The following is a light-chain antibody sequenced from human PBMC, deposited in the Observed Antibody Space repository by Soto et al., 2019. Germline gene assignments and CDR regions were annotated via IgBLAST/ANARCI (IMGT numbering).Light chain of an antibody. CDR1: NSNIGSNT. CDR3: VAWDDRLNGWV. V-gene: IGLV1-44*01. J-gene: IGLJ3*02. Sequence: QAALIQPPSASGTPGQRVTISCSGRNSNIGSNTVSWYHQVPGTAPKVVIYSSDQRPSGVPDRLSASKSGTLASLAISGLQSADEGDYYCVAWDDRLNGWVFGGGTKLTVL. CDR2: SSD.